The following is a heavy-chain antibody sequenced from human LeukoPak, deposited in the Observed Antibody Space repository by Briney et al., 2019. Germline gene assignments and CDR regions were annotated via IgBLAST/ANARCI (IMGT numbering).Heavy chain of an antibody. D-gene: IGHD2-15*01. Sequence: GGSLRLSCAASGFTFSSYAMSWVRQAPGKGLEWVSAISGSGGSKYYADSVKGRFTISRDNSKNTLYLQMNSLRAEDTAVYYCAISGVRCSGGSCYSPPTYYFDYWGQGTLVTVSS. J-gene: IGHJ4*02. CDR1: GFTFSSYA. CDR2: ISGSGGSK. CDR3: AISGVRCSGGSCYSPPTYYFDY. V-gene: IGHV3-23*01.